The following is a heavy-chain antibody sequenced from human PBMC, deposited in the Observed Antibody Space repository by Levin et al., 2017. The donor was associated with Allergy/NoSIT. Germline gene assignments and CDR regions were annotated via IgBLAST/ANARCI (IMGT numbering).Heavy chain of an antibody. Sequence: GGSLRLSCAAAGFTFSSYSMNWVRQAPGKGPEWVSYITSTTSTIYYADSVKGRFTISRDNAKNSLYLQMNSLRDEDTAVYYCARDHSDTAAFDYWGQGSLVTVSS. CDR2: ITSTTSTI. V-gene: IGHV3-48*02. CDR3: ARDHSDTAAFDY. CDR1: GFTFSSYS. J-gene: IGHJ4*02. D-gene: IGHD5-18*01.